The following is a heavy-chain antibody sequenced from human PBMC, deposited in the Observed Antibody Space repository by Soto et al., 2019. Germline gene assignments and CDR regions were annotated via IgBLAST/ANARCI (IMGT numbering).Heavy chain of an antibody. V-gene: IGHV4-31*03. CDR2: IYYSGST. CDR1: GGSISSGGYY. J-gene: IGHJ4*02. CDR3: ARVLTDYGDYVDY. Sequence: SETLSLTCTVSGGSISSGGYYWSWIRQHPGKGLEWIGYIYYSGSTYYNPSLKSRVTISVDTSKNQFSLKLSSVTAADTAVYYCARVLTDYGDYVDYWGQGTLVTVSS. D-gene: IGHD4-17*01.